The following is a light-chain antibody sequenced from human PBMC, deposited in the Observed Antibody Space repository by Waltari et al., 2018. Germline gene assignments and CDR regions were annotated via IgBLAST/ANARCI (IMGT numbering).Light chain of an antibody. Sequence: DVQMTQSPSTLSASAGDGVTITCRASQSISTWLAWYQQKPGKAPKLLIYHASSLESGVPSRFSGSGSGTEFTLTISSLQPDDFATYYCQQYSSFFRTFGQGTKVEIK. CDR3: QQYSSFFRT. CDR2: HAS. CDR1: QSISTW. V-gene: IGKV1-5*01. J-gene: IGKJ1*01.